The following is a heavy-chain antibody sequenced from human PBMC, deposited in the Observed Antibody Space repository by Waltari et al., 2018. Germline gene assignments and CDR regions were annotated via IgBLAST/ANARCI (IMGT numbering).Heavy chain of an antibody. V-gene: IGHV4-34*01. J-gene: IGHJ4*02. Sequence: QVELQQWGAGLLKPSETLSLTCAVYVGSFSDYYWSWVRQSPGGRLEWIGEIGHTGSANHNPSLKSRVTISVDTSKNQFSLRLTSVTAADTALYFCARVGCGGDCYDYWGQGTLVTVSS. CDR2: IGHTGSA. CDR1: VGSFSDYY. CDR3: ARVGCGGDCYDY. D-gene: IGHD2-21*01.